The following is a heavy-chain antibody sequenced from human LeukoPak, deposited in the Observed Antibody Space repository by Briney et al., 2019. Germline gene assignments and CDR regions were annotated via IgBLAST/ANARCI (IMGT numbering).Heavy chain of an antibody. CDR3: ATGDYYGSGSSNY. Sequence: SETLSLTCTVSGGSISSYYWIWIRQPAGKGLEWIGRIYTSGSTNYNPSLKSRVTMSVDTSKNQFSLKLSSVTAADTAVYYCATGDYYGSGSSNYWGQGTLVTVSS. D-gene: IGHD3-10*01. CDR2: IYTSGST. V-gene: IGHV4-4*07. J-gene: IGHJ4*02. CDR1: GGSISSYY.